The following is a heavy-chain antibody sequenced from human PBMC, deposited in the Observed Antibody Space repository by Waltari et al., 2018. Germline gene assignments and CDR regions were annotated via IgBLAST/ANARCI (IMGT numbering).Heavy chain of an antibody. CDR1: GFTFSSYA. D-gene: IGHD3-3*01. J-gene: IGHJ4*02. V-gene: IGHV3-23*03. CDR2: IYSGGST. CDR3: AKDGEGLRFPRGFDY. Sequence: EVQLLESGGGLVQPGGSPRLSCAASGFTFSSYAMSWVRQAPGKGLEWVSVIYSGGSTYYADSVKGRFTISRDNSKNTLYLQMNSLRAEDTAVYYCAKDGEGLRFPRGFDYWGQGTLVTVSS.